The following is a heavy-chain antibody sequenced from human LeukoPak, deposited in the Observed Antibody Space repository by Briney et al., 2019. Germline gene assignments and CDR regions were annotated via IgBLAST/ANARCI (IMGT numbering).Heavy chain of an antibody. Sequence: SETLSLTCTVSGGSISSYYWSWIRQPPGKGLEWIGYIYYSGSTNYNPSLKSRVTISVDTSKNQFSLKLSSVTAADTAVYYCASMSYDSSGYWFDYWGQGTLVTVSS. CDR2: IYYSGST. V-gene: IGHV4-59*01. CDR1: GGSISSYY. D-gene: IGHD3-22*01. J-gene: IGHJ4*02. CDR3: ASMSYDSSGYWFDY.